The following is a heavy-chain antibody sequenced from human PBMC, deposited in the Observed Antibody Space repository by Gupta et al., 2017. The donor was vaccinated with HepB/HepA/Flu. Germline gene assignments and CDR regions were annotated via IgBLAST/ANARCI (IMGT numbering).Heavy chain of an antibody. Sequence: DVQLLESGGGLVQPGRSLRLSCAASGFSFSGYGMTWVRRAPGKGLEWVSAISGSGISTYDADSVKGRFTISRDNSKNTLYLQMNNLRAEDTAVYYCAKGGYYDSSGYYYRAWFDSWGQGTQVTVSS. CDR1: GFSFSGYG. V-gene: IGHV3-23*01. J-gene: IGHJ5*01. D-gene: IGHD3-22*01. CDR2: ISGSGIST. CDR3: AKGGYYDSSGYYYRAWFDS.